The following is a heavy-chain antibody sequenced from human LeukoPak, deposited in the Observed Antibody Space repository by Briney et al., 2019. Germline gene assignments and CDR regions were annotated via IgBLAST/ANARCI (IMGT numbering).Heavy chain of an antibody. J-gene: IGHJ5*02. CDR3: ARGGYGDYGTRGNWFDP. V-gene: IGHV4-59*01. Sequence: PSETLSLTCTASGGSISNYYWSWIRQPPGKGLEWIGYIYYSGSTNYNPSLKSRVTISVDTSKNQFSLRLSSVTAADTAVYYCARGGYGDYGTRGNWFDPWGQGTLVTVFS. CDR1: GGSISNYY. CDR2: IYYSGST. D-gene: IGHD4-17*01.